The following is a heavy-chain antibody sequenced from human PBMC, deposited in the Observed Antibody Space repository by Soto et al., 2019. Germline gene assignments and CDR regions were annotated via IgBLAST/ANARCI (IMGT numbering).Heavy chain of an antibody. V-gene: IGHV3-48*02. CDR3: ARVIWSGHLTSDL. CDR2: ISSSSSTI. Sequence: QPGGSLRLSCAASGFTFSSNSMNWVRQAPGKGLEWISYISSSSSTIYADSVKGRFTISRDNAKNSLYLQMNSLRDEDTAVYYCARVIWSGHLTSDLWGQGTLVTASS. J-gene: IGHJ5*02. CDR1: GFTFSSNS. D-gene: IGHD3-3*01.